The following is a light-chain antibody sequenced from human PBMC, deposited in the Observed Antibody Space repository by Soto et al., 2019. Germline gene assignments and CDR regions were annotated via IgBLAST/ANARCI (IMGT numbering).Light chain of an antibody. Sequence: QSVLTQPASVSGSPGQSITISCTGTSSGIGSYNLVSWYQQHPGKAPKVVIYDVTKRPSGVSDRFSGSRSGNTASLTISGLQAEDEADYYCRSYAGTSSLWVFGGGTKVTVL. CDR2: DVT. CDR1: SSGIGSYNL. V-gene: IGLV2-23*02. CDR3: RSYAGTSSLWV. J-gene: IGLJ3*02.